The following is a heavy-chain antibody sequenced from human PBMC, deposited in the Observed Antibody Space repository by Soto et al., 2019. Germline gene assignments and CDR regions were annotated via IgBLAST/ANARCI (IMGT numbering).Heavy chain of an antibody. CDR1: GGTFSNYA. Sequence: SVKVSCKAAGGTFSNYAISGGRQAPGEGLEWMGGIIPIFNTANYAQKVQGRVTITADKSTSTAYRELSSVRSEDTAVYYCARGLVVPAGIRYYYYGLDVSGEGPPVTVPS. D-gene: IGHD2-2*01. CDR3: ARGLVVPAGIRYYYYGLDV. V-gene: IGHV1-69*06. CDR2: IIPIFNTA. J-gene: IGHJ6*04.